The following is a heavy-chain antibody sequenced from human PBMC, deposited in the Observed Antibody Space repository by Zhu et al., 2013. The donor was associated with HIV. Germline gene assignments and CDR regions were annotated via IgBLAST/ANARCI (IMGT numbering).Heavy chain of an antibody. CDR1: GYSFTGYY. V-gene: IGHV1-2*02. J-gene: IGHJ1*01. CDR2: INPNNGGT. Sequence: QVQLVQSGAEVKKPGASVKVSCKASGYSFTGYYIHWVRQAPGQGLEWMGWINPNNGGTNSAQKFRGRVTMTRDTSISTAYMELSRLRFDDTAVYYCARSRTVEEAEYFQHWGQGTLVTVSS. CDR3: ARSRTVEEAEYFQH. D-gene: IGHD4-17*01.